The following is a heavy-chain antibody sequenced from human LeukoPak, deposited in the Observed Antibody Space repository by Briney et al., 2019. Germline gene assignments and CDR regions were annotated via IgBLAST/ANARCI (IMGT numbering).Heavy chain of an antibody. J-gene: IGHJ5*02. Sequence: PSETLSLTCAVSGGSISSSGYSWSWIRQPPGKGLEWIGYIHHTGSTYYNPSLKSRVTISVDRSKNQFSLKLISVTAADTAMYFCARTPTYCGGDCYYFDPWGQGTLVTVSS. D-gene: IGHD2-21*02. CDR3: ARTPTYCGGDCYYFDP. V-gene: IGHV4-30-2*01. CDR1: GGSISSSGYS. CDR2: IHHTGST.